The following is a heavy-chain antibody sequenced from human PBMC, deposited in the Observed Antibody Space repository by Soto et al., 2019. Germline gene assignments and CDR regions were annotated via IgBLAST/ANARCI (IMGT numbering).Heavy chain of an antibody. V-gene: IGHV1-18*01. Sequence: QVQLVQSGTEVKKPGASLKVSCKASGYTFGKYGISWVRQAPGQGLEWGGWISVYHGNTVHEQKFRGRVNMTTDTSTRTAYMELGSLKSDDTAIYYCAKDCSGASCGFDIWGQGTLVTVSS. D-gene: IGHD2-15*01. J-gene: IGHJ4*02. CDR2: ISVYHGNT. CDR3: AKDCSGASCGFDI. CDR1: GYTFGKYG.